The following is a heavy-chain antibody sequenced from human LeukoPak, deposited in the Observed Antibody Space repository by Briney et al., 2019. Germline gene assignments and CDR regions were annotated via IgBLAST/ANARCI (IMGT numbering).Heavy chain of an antibody. Sequence: SVKVSCKASGGTFSSYAISWVRQAPGQGLEWMGGIIPIFGTANYAQKFQGRVTITTAEPTRTAYMELSSLTSEDTAVYYCARAGYTSGWYTDYWGQGTLVTVSS. CDR1: GGTFSSYA. CDR3: ARAGYTSGWYTDY. CDR2: IIPIFGTA. V-gene: IGHV1-69*05. D-gene: IGHD6-19*01. J-gene: IGHJ4*02.